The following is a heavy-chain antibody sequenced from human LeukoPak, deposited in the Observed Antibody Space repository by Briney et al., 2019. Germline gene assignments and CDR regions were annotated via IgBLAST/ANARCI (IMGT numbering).Heavy chain of an antibody. J-gene: IGHJ5*02. CDR1: GGSISSSSYY. V-gene: IGHV4-39*07. CDR2: IYYSGST. Sequence: PSETLSLTCTVSGGSISSSSYYWGWIRQPPGKGLEWIGSIYYSGSTYYNPSLKSRVTISVDTSKNQFSLKLSSVTAADTAVYYCARVLRVDPNVLRYFDWLKSRLYWAHNWFDPWGQGTLVTVSS. CDR3: ARVLRVDPNVLRYFDWLKSRLYWAHNWFDP. D-gene: IGHD3-9*01.